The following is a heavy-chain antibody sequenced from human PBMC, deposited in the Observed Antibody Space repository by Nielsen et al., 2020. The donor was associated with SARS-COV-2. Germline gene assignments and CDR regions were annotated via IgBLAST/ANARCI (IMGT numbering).Heavy chain of an antibody. J-gene: IGHJ6*02. Sequence: SVKVSCKASGYTFTSYGISWVRQAPGQGLEWMGGIIPIFGTANYAQKFQGRVTITADESTSTAYMELSSLRSEDTAVYYCARDLVAARDYYYYGMDVWGQGTTVTVSS. CDR1: GYTFTSYG. V-gene: IGHV1-69*13. CDR2: IIPIFGTA. CDR3: ARDLVAARDYYYYGMDV. D-gene: IGHD2-15*01.